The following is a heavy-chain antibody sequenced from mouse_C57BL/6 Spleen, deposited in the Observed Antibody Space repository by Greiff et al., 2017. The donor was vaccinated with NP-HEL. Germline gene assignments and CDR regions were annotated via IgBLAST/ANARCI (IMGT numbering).Heavy chain of an antibody. CDR3: AREESPYGNYAMDY. D-gene: IGHD2-1*01. CDR2: IYPGDGDT. Sequence: VQLQQSGAELVKPGASVKISCKASGYAFSSYWMNWVKQRPGKGLEWIGQIYPGDGDTNYNGKFKGKATLTADKSSSTAYMQLSSLTSEDSAVYCCAREESPYGNYAMDYWGQGTSVTVSS. CDR1: GYAFSSYW. J-gene: IGHJ4*01. V-gene: IGHV1-80*01.